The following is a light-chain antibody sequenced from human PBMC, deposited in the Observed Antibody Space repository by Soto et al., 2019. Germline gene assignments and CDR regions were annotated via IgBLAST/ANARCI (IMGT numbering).Light chain of an antibody. CDR1: QSVSSN. Sequence: EIVLTQSPATLSVSQGERATLSGRVSQSVSSNLACYQQKPGRAPRLLIYGASTRATGMPARFSGSGSGTEFTLTISSLQSEDFAVYYCQQYNDWPPTFGQGTKVDIK. J-gene: IGKJ1*01. V-gene: IGKV3-15*01. CDR2: GAS. CDR3: QQYNDWPPT.